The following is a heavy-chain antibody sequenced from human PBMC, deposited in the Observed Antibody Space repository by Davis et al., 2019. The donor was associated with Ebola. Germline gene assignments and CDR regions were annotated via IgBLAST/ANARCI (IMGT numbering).Heavy chain of an antibody. CDR3: AKDFYGSGSYIDA. CDR2: ITLNSGTT. J-gene: IGHJ5*02. Sequence: PGGSLRLSCATSGLTFDDYAMHWFRQAPGKGLEWVSGITLNSGTTAYADSVKGRFTISRDNAKDSLYLQMNSLRTEDTAVYYCAKDFYGSGSYIDAWGQGTLVAVSS. D-gene: IGHD3-10*01. CDR1: GLTFDDYA. V-gene: IGHV3-9*01.